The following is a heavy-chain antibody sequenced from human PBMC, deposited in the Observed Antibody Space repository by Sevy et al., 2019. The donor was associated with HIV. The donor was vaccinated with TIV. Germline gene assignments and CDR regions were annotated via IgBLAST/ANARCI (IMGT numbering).Heavy chain of an antibody. CDR3: AGDSEVQLLDV. CDR2: INYSGST. Sequence: SETLSLTCTVSGGSISSYYWSWIRQPPGKGLEWVGYINYSGSTNYNPSFKSRVTISVETSKNQSSLKPSSGTAADTAVDYCAGDSEVQLLDVWGQGTTVTVSS. D-gene: IGHD2-2*01. CDR1: GGSISSYY. J-gene: IGHJ6*02. V-gene: IGHV4-59*01.